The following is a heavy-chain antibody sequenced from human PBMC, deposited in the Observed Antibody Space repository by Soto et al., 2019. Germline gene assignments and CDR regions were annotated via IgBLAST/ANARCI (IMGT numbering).Heavy chain of an antibody. D-gene: IGHD5-12*01. Sequence: EVQLLESGGGLVQPGGSLRLSCAASGFTFSNYAMNWVRQAPGKGLEWVSAISGSGSTYYADSVKGLFTISRDNSKNTLYLQMNSLRAEDTAVYYFAKVPLRLDYFDYWGPGTLVTVSS. CDR2: ISGSGST. CDR3: AKVPLRLDYFDY. V-gene: IGHV3-23*01. J-gene: IGHJ4*02. CDR1: GFTFSNYA.